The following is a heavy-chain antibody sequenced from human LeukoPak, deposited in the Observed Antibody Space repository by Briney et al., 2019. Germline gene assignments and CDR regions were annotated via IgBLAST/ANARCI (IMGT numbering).Heavy chain of an antibody. Sequence: GGSLRLSCAASGFTFSSYSMSWARQAPGKGLEWVSYISSSSSTIYYADSVKGRFTISRDNAKNSLYLQMNSLRDEDTAVYYCARDSDIVVVTASFDYWGQGTLVTVSS. CDR3: ARDSDIVVVTASFDY. J-gene: IGHJ4*02. CDR1: GFTFSSYS. CDR2: ISSSSSTI. D-gene: IGHD2-21*02. V-gene: IGHV3-48*02.